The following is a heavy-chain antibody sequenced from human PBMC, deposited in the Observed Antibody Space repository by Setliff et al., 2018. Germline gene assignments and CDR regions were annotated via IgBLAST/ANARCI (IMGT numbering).Heavy chain of an antibody. CDR2: ISGSGGST. CDR3: AGDPPGPHLVYTY. V-gene: IGHV3-23*01. Sequence: GGSLRLSCAASGFTFTSYAMNWVRQAPGKGLEWVSAISGSGGSTDYADSVKGRFTISSDNSKNTLYLQMNGLRAEDTAIYYCAGDPPGPHLVYTYWGQGALVTVSS. CDR1: GFTFTSYA. D-gene: IGHD3-16*01. J-gene: IGHJ4*02.